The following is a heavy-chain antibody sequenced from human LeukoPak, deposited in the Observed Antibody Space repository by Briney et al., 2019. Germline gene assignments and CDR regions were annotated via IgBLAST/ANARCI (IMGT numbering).Heavy chain of an antibody. D-gene: IGHD5-18*01. CDR1: GYTFTSYG. Sequence: GASVKVSCKASGYTFTSYGISWVRQAPGQGLEWMGGIIPIFGTANYAQKFQGRVTITADKSTSTAYMELSSLRSEDTAVYYCARPDKMNVDTAMVAFDYWGQGTLVTVSS. CDR3: ARPDKMNVDTAMVAFDY. CDR2: IIPIFGTA. V-gene: IGHV1-69*06. J-gene: IGHJ4*02.